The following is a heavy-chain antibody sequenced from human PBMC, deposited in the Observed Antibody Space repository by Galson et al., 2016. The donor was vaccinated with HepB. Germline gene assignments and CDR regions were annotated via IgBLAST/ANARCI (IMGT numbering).Heavy chain of an antibody. CDR1: AFSFEIYS. V-gene: IGHV3-30-3*01. CDR3: ARDPQVGANSVATHWAFDS. CDR2: ISYDGAEK. Sequence: SLRLSCAASAFSFEIYSMHWVRQAPGKGLEWVALISYDGAEKSIADSVRGRFTISRDNSKKTVYLEMRSLRVDDTAVYYCARDPQVGANSVATHWAFDSWGQGALVTVSS. D-gene: IGHD3-16*01. J-gene: IGHJ4*02.